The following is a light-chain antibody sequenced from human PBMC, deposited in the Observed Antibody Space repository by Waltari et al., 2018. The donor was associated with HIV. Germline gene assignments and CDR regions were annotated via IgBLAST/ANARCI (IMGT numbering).Light chain of an antibody. CDR3: QQSYSTLRT. CDR1: QSISSY. Sequence: DIQMTQSPSSLSASVGDRVTITCRASQSISSYLNWYQQKPVKAPKLLIYAASSLQSGVPSMFSGSGSGTDFTLTISSLQPEDFATYYCQQSYSTLRTFGQGTKVEIK. V-gene: IGKV1-39*01. J-gene: IGKJ1*01. CDR2: AAS.